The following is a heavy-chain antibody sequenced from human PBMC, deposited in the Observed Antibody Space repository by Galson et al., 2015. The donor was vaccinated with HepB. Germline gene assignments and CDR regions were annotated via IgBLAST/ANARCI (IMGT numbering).Heavy chain of an antibody. Sequence: SLRLSCAASGFTFSSYAMSWVRQAPGKGLEWVSAISGSGGSTYYADSVKGRFTISRDNSKNTLYLQMNSLRAEDTAVYYCAKRSNMIVVALLLGPYFQHWGQGTLVTVSS. J-gene: IGHJ1*01. CDR3: AKRSNMIVVALLLGPYFQH. CDR2: ISGSGGST. CDR1: GFTFSSYA. V-gene: IGHV3-23*01. D-gene: IGHD3-22*01.